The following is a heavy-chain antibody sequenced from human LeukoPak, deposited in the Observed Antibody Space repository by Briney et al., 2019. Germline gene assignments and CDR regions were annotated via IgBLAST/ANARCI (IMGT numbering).Heavy chain of an antibody. J-gene: IGHJ4*02. CDR3: GRDSMGIAVAGYFDY. Sequence: ASVKVSCKASGGTFSSYAISWVRQAPGQGLEWMGGIIPIFGTANYAQKFQGRVTITADESTSTAYMELSSLRSDDTAVYSCGRDSMGIAVAGYFDYWGQGTLVTVSS. CDR1: GGTFSSYA. V-gene: IGHV1-69*13. D-gene: IGHD6-19*01. CDR2: IIPIFGTA.